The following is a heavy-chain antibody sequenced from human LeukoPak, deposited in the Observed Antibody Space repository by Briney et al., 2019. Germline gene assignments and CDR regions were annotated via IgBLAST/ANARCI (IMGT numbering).Heavy chain of an antibody. J-gene: IGHJ4*02. CDR2: IYPGDSDT. V-gene: IGHV5-51*01. Sequence: GESLQISCQGSGYSFTSYWIGWVRQMPGKGLEWMGIIYPGDSDTRYSPSFQGQVTISADKSITTAYLQWSSLKASDTAMYYCARHPSYTSGWPLDYWGQGTLVTVSS. CDR3: ARHPSYTSGWPLDY. CDR1: GYSFTSYW. D-gene: IGHD6-19*01.